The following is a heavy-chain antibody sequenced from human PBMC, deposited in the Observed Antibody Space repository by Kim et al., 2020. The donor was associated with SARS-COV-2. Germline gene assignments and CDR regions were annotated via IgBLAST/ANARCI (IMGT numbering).Heavy chain of an antibody. D-gene: IGHD6-13*01. CDR1: GYTLTDLS. CDR2: FDPEDGET. CDR3: AQNPTRYSSSWYALGAFDI. Sequence: ASVKVSCKVSGYTLTDLSMHWVRQAPGKGLEWMGGFDPEDGETIYAQKFQGRVTMTEDTSTDTAYMELSSLRSEDTAVYYCAQNPTRYSSSWYALGAFDIWGRGTMVTVSS. V-gene: IGHV1-24*01. J-gene: IGHJ3*02.